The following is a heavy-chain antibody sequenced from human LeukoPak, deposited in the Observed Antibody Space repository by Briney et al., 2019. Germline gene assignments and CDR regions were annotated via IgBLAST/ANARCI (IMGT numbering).Heavy chain of an antibody. D-gene: IGHD6-13*01. CDR2: IYPGDSDT. Sequence: KDGESLKISCKGSGYNFATYWIGWVRQLPGKGLEWMGIIYPGDSDTTYSPSFQGQVTISADKSIATAYLQWTLRASDTAIYYCARRHSSSWSFDYWGQGTLVTVSS. CDR1: GYNFATYW. V-gene: IGHV5-51*01. CDR3: ARRHSSSWSFDY. J-gene: IGHJ4*02.